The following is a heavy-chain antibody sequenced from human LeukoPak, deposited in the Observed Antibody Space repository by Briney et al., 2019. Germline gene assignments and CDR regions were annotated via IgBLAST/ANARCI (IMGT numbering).Heavy chain of an antibody. J-gene: IGHJ4*02. CDR2: INPNSGGT. CDR1: GYTFTGYY. D-gene: IGHD6-13*01. V-gene: IGHV1-2*02. CDR3: ARDFYSVGAAAER. Sequence: ASVKVSCKASGYTFTGYYMHWVRQAPGQGLEWMGWINPNSGGTNYAQKFQGRVTMTRDTSISTAYMELSRLRSDDTAVYYCARDFYSVGAAAERWGQGTLVTVS.